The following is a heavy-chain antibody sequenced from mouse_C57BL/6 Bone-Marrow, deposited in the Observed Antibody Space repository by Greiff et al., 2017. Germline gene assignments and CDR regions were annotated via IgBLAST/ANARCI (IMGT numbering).Heavy chain of an antibody. CDR2: IHPNSGST. CDR1: GYTFTSYW. D-gene: IGHD1-1*01. Sequence: QVQLQQSGAELVKPGASVKLSCKASGYTFTSYWMHWVKQRPGQGLEWIGMIHPNSGSTNYNEKFKSKATLTVNKSSSTADMQLSRLTSEDAAVYYCARRDSTVVTRAMDYWCQGTSVTVSS. J-gene: IGHJ4*01. CDR3: ARRDSTVVTRAMDY. V-gene: IGHV1-64*01.